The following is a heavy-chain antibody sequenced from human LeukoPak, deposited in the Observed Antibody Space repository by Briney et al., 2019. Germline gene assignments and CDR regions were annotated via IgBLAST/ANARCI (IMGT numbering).Heavy chain of an antibody. V-gene: IGHV3-43*02. CDR1: GFTFDDYA. J-gene: IGHJ1*01. CDR2: ISGDGGST. Sequence: PGGSLRLSCAASGFTFDDYAMQWVRQAPGKGLEWVSLISGDGGSTYYGDSVKGRFTISRDNSKNSLYLQMNSLGTEDTALYYCAKDSSGYYYVFQHWGQGTLVTVSS. CDR3: AKDSSGYYYVFQH. D-gene: IGHD3-22*01.